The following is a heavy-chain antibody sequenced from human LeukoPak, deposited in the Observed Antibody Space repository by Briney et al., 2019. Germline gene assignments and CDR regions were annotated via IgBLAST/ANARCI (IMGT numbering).Heavy chain of an antibody. J-gene: IGHJ3*02. V-gene: IGHV3-72*01. CDR3: ARVVMTTSFGCDI. Sequence: GGSLRLSCAASGFTFSDHYMDWVRQAPGKGLEWVGRIRRTVNSSTTEYAASVKGRFSISRDDSKNSVYLQMNSLITEDTAVYYCARVVMTTSFGCDIWGQGTMVTVSS. CDR2: IRRTVNSSTT. D-gene: IGHD3-22*01. CDR1: GFTFSDHY.